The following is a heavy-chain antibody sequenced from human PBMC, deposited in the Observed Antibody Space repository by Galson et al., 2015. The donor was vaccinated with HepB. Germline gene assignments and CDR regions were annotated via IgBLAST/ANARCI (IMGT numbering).Heavy chain of an antibody. D-gene: IGHD3-10*01. V-gene: IGHV1-46*03. CDR1: GYTFTSYY. CDR2: INPSGGST. Sequence: SVKVSCKASGYTFTSYYMHWVRQAPGQGLEWMGIINPSGGSTSYAQKFQGRVTMTRDTSTSTVYMELSSLRSEDTAVYYCARDLRSHYYGSESPPGYWGQGTLVTVSS. CDR3: ARDLRSHYYGSESPPGY. J-gene: IGHJ4*02.